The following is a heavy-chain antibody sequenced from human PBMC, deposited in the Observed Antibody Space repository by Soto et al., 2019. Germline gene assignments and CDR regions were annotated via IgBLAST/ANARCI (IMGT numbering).Heavy chain of an antibody. J-gene: IGHJ4*02. CDR2: INPSGGST. CDR1: GYTFTSYY. Sequence: ASVKVSCKASGYTFTSYYMHWVRQAPGQGLEWMGIINPSGGSTSYAQKFQGRVTMTRDTSTSTVYMELSSLRSEDTAVYYCARVRFVLRLLQWPLFDYWCQAILVTVS. CDR3: ARVRFVLRLLQWPLFDY. V-gene: IGHV1-46*01. D-gene: IGHD3-3*01.